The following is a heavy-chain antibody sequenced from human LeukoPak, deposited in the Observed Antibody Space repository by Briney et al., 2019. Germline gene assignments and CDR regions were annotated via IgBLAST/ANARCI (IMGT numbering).Heavy chain of an antibody. D-gene: IGHD3-22*01. CDR3: ARDGLRNYYDSSGYFYDY. CDR2: ISSSGSII. V-gene: IGHV3-11*01. CDR1: GFTFSDYY. Sequence: GGSLRLSCAASGFTFSDYYMSWIRQAPGKGLEWVSYISSSGSIISYADSVKGRFTISRDNAKNSPYLQMNSLRAEDTAVYYCARDGLRNYYDSSGYFYDYWGQGTLVTLSS. J-gene: IGHJ4*02.